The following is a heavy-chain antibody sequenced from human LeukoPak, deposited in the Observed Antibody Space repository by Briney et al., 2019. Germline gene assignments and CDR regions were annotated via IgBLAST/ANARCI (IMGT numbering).Heavy chain of an antibody. V-gene: IGHV3-23*01. Sequence: PGGSLRLSCAASGFTFSTYAMSWVRQAAGKGLEWVSLISGSGGGTYYADSVKGRFTISRDNAKNSLYLQMNSLRAEDTALYYCAKDIGSSWSYNWFDPWGQGTLVTVSS. J-gene: IGHJ5*02. D-gene: IGHD6-13*01. CDR2: ISGSGGGT. CDR1: GFTFSTYA. CDR3: AKDIGSSWSYNWFDP.